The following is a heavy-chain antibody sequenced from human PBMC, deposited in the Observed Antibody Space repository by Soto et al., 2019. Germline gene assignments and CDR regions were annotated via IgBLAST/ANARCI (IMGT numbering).Heavy chain of an antibody. CDR3: ARHGSIAVAGTANFQH. CDR2: IYYSGST. CDR1: GGSISSYY. V-gene: IGHV4-59*08. J-gene: IGHJ1*01. D-gene: IGHD6-19*01. Sequence: PSETLSLTCTVSGGSISSYYWSWIRQPPGKGLEWIGYIYYSGSTNYNPSLKSRVTISVDTSKNQFSLKLSSVTAADTAVYYCARHGSIAVAGTANFQHWGQGTLVTVSS.